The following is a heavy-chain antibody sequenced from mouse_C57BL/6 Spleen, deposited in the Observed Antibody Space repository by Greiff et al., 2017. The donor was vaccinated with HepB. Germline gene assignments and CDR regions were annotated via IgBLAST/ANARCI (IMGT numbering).Heavy chain of an antibody. Sequence: EVQLQQSGPELVKPGASVKISCKASGYTFTDYYMNWVKQSHGKSLEWIGDINPNNGGTSYNQKFKGKAKLTVDKSSSTAYMELRSLTSEDSAVYYGARGGYGSSYGFAYWGQGTLVTVSA. V-gene: IGHV1-26*01. CDR1: GYTFTDYY. D-gene: IGHD1-1*01. J-gene: IGHJ3*01. CDR2: INPNNGGT. CDR3: ARGGYGSSYGFAY.